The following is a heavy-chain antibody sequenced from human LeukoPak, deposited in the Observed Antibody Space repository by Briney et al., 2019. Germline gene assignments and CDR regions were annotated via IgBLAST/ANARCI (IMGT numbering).Heavy chain of an antibody. Sequence: GGSLRLSCAASGFTFSNSGMHWVRQAPGKGLDWVAFISYGGSDKFYADSVKGRFTISRDNSKNTLYLQMNSLRGEDTAVYYCAKDAGSSSWRFYYMDVWGKGTTVTIAS. CDR1: GFTFSNSG. V-gene: IGHV3-30*02. D-gene: IGHD6-13*01. J-gene: IGHJ6*03. CDR3: AKDAGSSSWRFYYMDV. CDR2: ISYGGSDK.